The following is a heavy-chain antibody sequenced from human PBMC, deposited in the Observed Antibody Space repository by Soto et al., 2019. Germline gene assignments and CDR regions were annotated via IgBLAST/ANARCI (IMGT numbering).Heavy chain of an antibody. CDR2: IWYDGSNK. CDR1: GFTFSSYG. J-gene: IGHJ6*02. Sequence: QVQLVESGGGVVQPGRSLRLSCAASGFTFSSYGMHWVRQAPGKGLEWVAVIWYDGSNKYYADSVKGRFTISRDNSKNTLYLQMNRLRAEDTAVYYCARDLTSYDILTGYPLGYYYGMDVWGQGTTVTVSS. CDR3: ARDLTSYDILTGYPLGYYYGMDV. D-gene: IGHD3-9*01. V-gene: IGHV3-33*01.